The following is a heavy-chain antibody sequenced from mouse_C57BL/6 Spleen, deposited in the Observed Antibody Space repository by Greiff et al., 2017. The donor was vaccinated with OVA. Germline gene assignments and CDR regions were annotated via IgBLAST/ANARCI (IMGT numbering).Heavy chain of an antibody. Sequence: QVQLKESGPGILQSSQTLSLTCSFSGFSLSTSGMGVSWLRQPPGLGLEWLVPIYWDDDKRYHPSLKSRLTSSKDTSGNQVFLKITRVDTADTATNYCARGSKTGTFDYWGQGTTLTVSS. D-gene: IGHD4-1*01. V-gene: IGHV8-12*01. CDR2: IYWDDDK. CDR3: ARGSKTGTFDY. J-gene: IGHJ2*01. CDR1: GFSLSTSGMG.